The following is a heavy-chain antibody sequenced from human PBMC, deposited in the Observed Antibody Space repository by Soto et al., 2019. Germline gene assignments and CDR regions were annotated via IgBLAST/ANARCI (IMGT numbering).Heavy chain of an antibody. CDR2: ISSSGSTI. Sequence: GGSLRLSCAAPGFTFSSYEMNWVRQAPGKGLEWVSYISSSGSTIYYADSVKGRFTISRDNAKNSLYLQMNSLRAEDTAVYYCARDFALGGAFDIWGQGTMVTVSS. V-gene: IGHV3-48*03. CDR3: ARDFALGGAFDI. J-gene: IGHJ3*02. D-gene: IGHD3-16*01. CDR1: GFTFSSYE.